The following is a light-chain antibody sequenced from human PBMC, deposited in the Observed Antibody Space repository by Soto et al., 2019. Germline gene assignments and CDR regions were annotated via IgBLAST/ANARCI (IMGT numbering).Light chain of an antibody. J-gene: IGKJ1*01. CDR1: QFVSSR. Sequence: DIVVTQSPATLSASPGERVTLTCRASQFVSSRLAWYQQRPGQVPRLLIYDTSTRAPGISARFSGSGSGTEFTLTVSSLQSEDFAVYYCQEYIQWPPGMFGPGTPVDIK. V-gene: IGKV3-15*01. CDR3: QEYIQWPPGM. CDR2: DTS.